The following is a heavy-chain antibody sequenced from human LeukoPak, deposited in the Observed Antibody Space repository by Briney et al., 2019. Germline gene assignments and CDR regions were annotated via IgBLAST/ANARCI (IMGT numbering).Heavy chain of an antibody. CDR3: ARTGDSGYDIYYFDY. Sequence: ASVKVSCKASGGTFSSYTISWVRQAPGQGLEWMGRIIPILGIVNYAQKFQGRVTITADKSTSTAHMELSSLRSEDTAVYYCARTGDSGYDIYYFDYWGQGTLVTVSS. CDR2: IIPILGIV. D-gene: IGHD5-12*01. V-gene: IGHV1-69*02. CDR1: GGTFSSYT. J-gene: IGHJ4*02.